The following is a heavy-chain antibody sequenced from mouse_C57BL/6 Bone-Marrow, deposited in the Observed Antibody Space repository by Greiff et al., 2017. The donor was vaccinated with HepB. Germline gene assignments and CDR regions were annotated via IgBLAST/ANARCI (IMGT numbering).Heavy chain of an antibody. J-gene: IGHJ2*01. Sequence: EVQLQQSGPELVKPGASVKIPCKASGYTFTDYNMDWVKQSHGKSLEWIGDINPNNGGTIYNQKFKGKATLTVDKSSSTAYMELSSLTSEDTAVYYCGRGTTVVATKYFDYWGQGTTLTVSS. CDR3: GRGTTVVATKYFDY. CDR2: INPNNGGT. V-gene: IGHV1-18*01. D-gene: IGHD1-1*01. CDR1: GYTFTDYN.